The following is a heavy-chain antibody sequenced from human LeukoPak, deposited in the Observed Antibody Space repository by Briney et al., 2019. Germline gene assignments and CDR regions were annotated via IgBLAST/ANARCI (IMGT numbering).Heavy chain of an antibody. CDR3: VHEARARY. Sequence: SVKVSCKASGYTFTSYGISWVRQAPGQGLEWMGRIIPILGIANYAQKFQGRVTITADKSTSTAYMELSSLRSEDTAVYYCVHEARARYWGQGTLVTVSS. CDR2: IIPILGIA. V-gene: IGHV1-69*04. J-gene: IGHJ4*02. CDR1: GYTFTSYG.